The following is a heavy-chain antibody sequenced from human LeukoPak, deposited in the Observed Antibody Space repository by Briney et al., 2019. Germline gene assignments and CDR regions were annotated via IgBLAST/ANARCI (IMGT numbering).Heavy chain of an antibody. J-gene: IGHJ4*02. D-gene: IGHD6-19*01. V-gene: IGHV3-48*03. CDR1: GFTFSSYE. Sequence: GGSLRLSCAASGFTFSSYEMNWVRQAPGKGLEWVSYISSNGNTIYYADSVKGRFTISRDNAKNSLYLQMNSLRAEDTAVYYCARLYSSGWDYWGQGTLVTVSS. CDR2: ISSNGNTI. CDR3: ARLYSSGWDY.